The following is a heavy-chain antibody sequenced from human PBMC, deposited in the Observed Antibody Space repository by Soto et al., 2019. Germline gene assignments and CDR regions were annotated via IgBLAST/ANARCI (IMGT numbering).Heavy chain of an antibody. D-gene: IGHD2-2*01. CDR1: GGSISSGGYY. CDR3: ARGSRYCISTSRYALDY. J-gene: IGHJ4*02. V-gene: IGHV4-31*03. CDR2: IYYSGST. Sequence: PSETLSLTCTVSGGSISSGGYYWSWIRQHPGKGLEWIGYIYYSGSTYYNPSLKSRVTISVDTSKNQFSLKLSSVTAADTAVYYCARGSRYCISTSRYALDYWGQGTLVTVSS.